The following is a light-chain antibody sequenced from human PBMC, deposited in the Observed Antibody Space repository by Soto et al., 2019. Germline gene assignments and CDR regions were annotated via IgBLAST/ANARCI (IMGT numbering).Light chain of an antibody. J-gene: IGKJ1*01. V-gene: IGKV2-30*01. Sequence: DVVMTQSPLSLPVTLEQPAPISCRSSQSLVYRDGNADLNWLQQRPGQYPRRLIYKASRRDSGVQDRFSCSGSGTDFALQINRGEAEDVGGYYCMQGTLWPPTFGRGTRVQIK. CDR3: MQGTLWPPT. CDR2: KAS. CDR1: QSLVYRDGNAD.